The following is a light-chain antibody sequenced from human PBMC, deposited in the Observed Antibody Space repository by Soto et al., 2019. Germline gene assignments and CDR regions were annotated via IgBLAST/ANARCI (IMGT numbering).Light chain of an antibody. CDR1: QSVSSNF. CDR2: NAS. CDR3: QQYSTSSPRYT. J-gene: IGKJ2*01. Sequence: EIVLTQSPGTLSLSPGERATLFCRASQSVSSNFLAWYQQKPGQAPRLLIYNASRRAAGIPDRFSGSGSGTDFTLTISRLEPEDFAVCYCQQYSTSSPRYTFGQGTKLEIK. V-gene: IGKV3-20*01.